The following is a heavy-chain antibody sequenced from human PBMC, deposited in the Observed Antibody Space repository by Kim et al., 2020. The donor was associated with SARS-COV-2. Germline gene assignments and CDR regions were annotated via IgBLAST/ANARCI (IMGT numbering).Heavy chain of an antibody. J-gene: IGHJ4*02. Sequence: SETLSLTCAVSGASISSSHWWSWVRQSPGKGLEWIGEIDHRGSTNDNPSLKSRVTMSVDKSKNQFSLKVSSVTAADTAVYYCAASVDVPGTRPFDFWGQGTLVTVSS. V-gene: IGHV4-4*02. CDR3: AASVDVPGTRPFDF. CDR2: IDHRGST. CDR1: GASISSSHW.